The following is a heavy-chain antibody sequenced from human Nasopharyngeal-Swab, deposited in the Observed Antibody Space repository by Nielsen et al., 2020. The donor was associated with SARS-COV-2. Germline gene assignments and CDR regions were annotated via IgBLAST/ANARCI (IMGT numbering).Heavy chain of an antibody. CDR3: ARGTPFDY. V-gene: IGHV4-31*03. CDR1: GGSISSGDYY. CDR2: IYRLGGT. J-gene: IGHJ4*02. Sequence: SETLSLTCTVSGGSISSGDYYWSWIRQLPGEGLVWIGYIYRLGGTSYNPSLKSRVTISLDASNNQFSLRLSSVTAADTAMFYCARGTPFDYWGQGILVTVSS. D-gene: IGHD1-1*01.